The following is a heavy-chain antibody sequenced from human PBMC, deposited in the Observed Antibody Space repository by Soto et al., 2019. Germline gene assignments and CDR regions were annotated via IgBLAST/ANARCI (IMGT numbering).Heavy chain of an antibody. D-gene: IGHD4-17*01. CDR3: ARAYGDGYYYYGMDV. Sequence: PSETLSLTCTVSGGSISSGGYYWSWIRQHPGKGLEWIGYIFYSGSTYYNPSLKSRVTTSVDTSENQLSLKLSSVTAADTAVYYCARAYGDGYYYYGMDVWGQGTTVTVSS. CDR1: GGSISSGGYY. J-gene: IGHJ6*02. CDR2: IFYSGST. V-gene: IGHV4-31*03.